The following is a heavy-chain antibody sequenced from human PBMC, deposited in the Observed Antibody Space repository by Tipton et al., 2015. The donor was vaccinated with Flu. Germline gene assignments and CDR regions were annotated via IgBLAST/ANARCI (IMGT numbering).Heavy chain of an antibody. D-gene: IGHD2-2*02. V-gene: IGHV4-39*01. J-gene: IGHJ5*02. CDR3: ARPRQSVRVPAAISGYQSWFDP. CDR2: IYYSGST. CDR1: GGSISSSSYY. Sequence: TLSLTCTVSGGSISSSSYYWGWIRQPPGKGLEWIGSIYYSGSTYYNPSLKSRVTISVDTSKNQFSLKLSSVTAADTAVYYCARPRQSVRVPAAISGYQSWFDPWGQGTLVTVSS.